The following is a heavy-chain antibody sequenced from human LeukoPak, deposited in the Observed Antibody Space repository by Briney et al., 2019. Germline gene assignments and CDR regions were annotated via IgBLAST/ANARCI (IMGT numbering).Heavy chain of an antibody. Sequence: GGSLRLSCAASGFTVSSNYMSWVRQAPGKGLEWVSVIYSGGSTYYADSVKGRFTISRDNSKNTLYLQMNSLRAEDTAVYYCARTPEGDFWSGYYQFDYWGQGTLVTVSS. V-gene: IGHV3-53*01. CDR2: IYSGGST. CDR1: GFTVSSNY. CDR3: ARTPEGDFWSGYYQFDY. J-gene: IGHJ4*02. D-gene: IGHD3-3*01.